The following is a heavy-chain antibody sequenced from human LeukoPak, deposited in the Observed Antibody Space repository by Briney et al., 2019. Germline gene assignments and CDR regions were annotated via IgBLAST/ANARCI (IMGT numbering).Heavy chain of an antibody. D-gene: IGHD4-17*01. V-gene: IGHV4-39*07. CDR2: AHYSGST. CDR1: GGSISSSSYY. CDR3: ARWAGDFVTPRFTWDY. J-gene: IGHJ4*02. Sequence: PSETLSLTCTVSGGSISSSSYYWAWIRQPPGKGLEWIGSAHYSGSTFYNPSLRSRVTISADTSKNQFSLELGSVTAADTAVYYCARWAGDFVTPRFTWDYWGQGTLVTVSS.